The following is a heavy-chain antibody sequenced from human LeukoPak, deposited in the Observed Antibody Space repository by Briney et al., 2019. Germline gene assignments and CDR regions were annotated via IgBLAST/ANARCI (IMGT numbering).Heavy chain of an antibody. CDR1: GFTFSSYE. CDR2: ISSSGSTI. J-gene: IGHJ4*02. D-gene: IGHD2-15*01. V-gene: IGHV3-48*03. Sequence: GGSLRLSCAASGFTFSSYEMNWVRQAPGKGLEWVSYISSSGSTIYYADSVKGRFTISRDNAKNSLYLQMNSLRAEDTALYYCAKGGSGDIVVVVAATPFDYWGQGTLATVSS. CDR3: AKGGSGDIVVVVAATPFDY.